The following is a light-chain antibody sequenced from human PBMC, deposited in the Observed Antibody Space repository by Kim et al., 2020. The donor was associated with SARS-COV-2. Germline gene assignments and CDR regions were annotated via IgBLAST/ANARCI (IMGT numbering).Light chain of an antibody. V-gene: IGKV1-5*03. CDR3: QQYNSYST. Sequence: DIQMTQSPSTLSASVGDRVTITCRASQSISSWLAWYQQKPGKAPKLLIYKASILESGVPSRFSGSGSGTEFTLTISSLQPDDLATYYCQQYNSYSTFGQGTKVDIK. CDR1: QSISSW. CDR2: KAS. J-gene: IGKJ1*01.